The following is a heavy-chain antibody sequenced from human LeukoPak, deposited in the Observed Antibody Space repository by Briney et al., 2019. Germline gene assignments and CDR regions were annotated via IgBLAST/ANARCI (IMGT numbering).Heavy chain of an antibody. J-gene: IGHJ4*02. V-gene: IGHV3-33*06. CDR2: IWYDGSNK. CDR3: AKSRYSSSWYYFDY. D-gene: IGHD6-13*01. CDR1: GFTFSSYG. Sequence: GGSLRLSGAASGFTFSSYGMHWVRQAPGKGLEWVAVIWYDGSNKYYADSVKGRFTISRDNSKNTLYLQMNSLRAEDTAVYYCAKSRYSSSWYYFDYWGQGTLVTVSS.